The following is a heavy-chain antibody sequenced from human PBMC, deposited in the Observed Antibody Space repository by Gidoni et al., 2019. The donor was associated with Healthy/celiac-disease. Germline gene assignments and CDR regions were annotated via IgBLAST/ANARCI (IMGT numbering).Heavy chain of an antibody. V-gene: IGHV4-59*01. CDR2: IYYSGST. D-gene: IGHD1-26*01. J-gene: IGHJ3*02. CDR3: ASEGGSYYGGAFDI. Sequence: GPGLVKPSETLSLTCTVSGGSISSYYWSWIRQPPGKGLEWIGYIYYSGSTNYNPSLKSRFTISVDTSKNQFSLKLSSVTAAETAVYYCASEGGSYYGGAFDIWGQGTMVTVSS. CDR1: GGSISSYY.